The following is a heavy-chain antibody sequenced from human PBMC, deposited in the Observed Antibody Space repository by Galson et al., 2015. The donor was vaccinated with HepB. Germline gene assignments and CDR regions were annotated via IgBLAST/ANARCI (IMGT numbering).Heavy chain of an antibody. CDR2: IWYDGSNK. Sequence: SLRLSCAASGFTFSSYGMHWVRQAPGKGLEWVAVIWYDGSNKYYADSVKGRFTISRDNSKNTLYLQMNSLRAEDTAVYYCARELSYGSGSYYRSGSNYYYYGMDVWGQGTTVTVSS. V-gene: IGHV3-33*08. CDR3: ARELSYGSGSYYRSGSNYYYYGMDV. CDR1: GFTFSSYG. J-gene: IGHJ6*02. D-gene: IGHD3-10*01.